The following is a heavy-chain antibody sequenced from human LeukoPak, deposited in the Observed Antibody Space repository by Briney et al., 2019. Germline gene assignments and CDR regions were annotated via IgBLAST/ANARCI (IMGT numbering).Heavy chain of an antibody. CDR3: ARFGVVVAAPIDY. Sequence: PGGSLRLSCAASGFTFSSYEMNWVRQAPGKGLEWVSYISSSGSTIYYADSVKDRFTISRDNAKNSLYLQMNSLRAEDTAVYYCARFGVVVAAPIDYWGQGTLVTVSS. J-gene: IGHJ4*02. D-gene: IGHD2-15*01. V-gene: IGHV3-48*03. CDR1: GFTFSSYE. CDR2: ISSSGSTI.